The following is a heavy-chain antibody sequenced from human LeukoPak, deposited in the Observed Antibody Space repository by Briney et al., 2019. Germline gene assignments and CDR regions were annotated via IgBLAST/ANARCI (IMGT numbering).Heavy chain of an antibody. V-gene: IGHV3-23*01. CDR1: GFTLSSYA. J-gene: IGHJ4*02. CDR2: ISGSADNT. Sequence: GGSLRLSCTASGFTLSSYAMSWVRQAPGEGLEWVSTISGSADNTNYAEAVKGRFTISRDNSKNTMYLQMNSLRAEDTAVYYCAKQGFGCWGQGTLVTVSA. CDR3: AKQGFGC.